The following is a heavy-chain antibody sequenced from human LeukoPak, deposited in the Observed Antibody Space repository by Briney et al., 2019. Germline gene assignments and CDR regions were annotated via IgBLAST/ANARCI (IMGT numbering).Heavy chain of an antibody. D-gene: IGHD1-26*01. J-gene: IGHJ5*02. Sequence: SETLSLTCAVYGGSFSGYYWSWIRQPPGQGLEWIGEINHSGSTNYNPSLKSRVTISVDTSKNQFSLKLGSVTAADTAVYYCARYIVGASPSWFDPWGQGTLVTVSS. CDR2: INHSGST. V-gene: IGHV4-34*01. CDR3: ARYIVGASPSWFDP. CDR1: GGSFSGYY.